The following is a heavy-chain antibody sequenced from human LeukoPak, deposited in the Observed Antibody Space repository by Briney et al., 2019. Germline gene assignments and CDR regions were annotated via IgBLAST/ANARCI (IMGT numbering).Heavy chain of an antibody. CDR1: GYTFTGYY. D-gene: IGHD6-6*01. V-gene: IGHV1-2*02. Sequence: ASVKVSCKASGYTFTGYYMFWVRQAPGQGLEWMGWINPNSGGTNYAQKFQGRVTMTRDTSISTAYMELSRLRSDDTAVYHCARRRAARLNPPFDYWGQGTLVTVSS. CDR2: INPNSGGT. J-gene: IGHJ4*02. CDR3: ARRRAARLNPPFDY.